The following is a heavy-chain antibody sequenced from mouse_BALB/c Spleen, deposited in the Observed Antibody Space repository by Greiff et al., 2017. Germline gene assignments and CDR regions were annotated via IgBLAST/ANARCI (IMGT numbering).Heavy chain of an antibody. D-gene: IGHD2-14*01. CDR3: ARGTYYRYDDGAAMDY. V-gene: IGHV3-8*02. CDR1: GDSITSGY. Sequence: EVKLMESGPSLVKPSQTLSLTCSVTGDSITSGYWNWIRKFPGNKLEYMGYISYSGSTYYNPSLKSRISITRDTSKNQYYLQLNSVTTEDTATYYCARGTYYRYDDGAAMDYWGQGTSVTVSS. CDR2: ISYSGST. J-gene: IGHJ4*01.